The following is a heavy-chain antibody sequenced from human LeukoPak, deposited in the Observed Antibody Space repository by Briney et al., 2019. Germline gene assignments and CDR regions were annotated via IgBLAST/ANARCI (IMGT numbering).Heavy chain of an antibody. V-gene: IGHV3-21*01. CDR2: ISSCSSYI. J-gene: IGHJ4*02. CDR1: GFTFSSYS. CDR3: ARDPEYSSSSFDY. D-gene: IGHD6-6*01. Sequence: PGGSLRLSCAASGFTFSSYSMNWVRQAPGKGLEWVSSISSCSSYIYYADSVKGRFTISRDNAKNSLYLQMNSLRAEDTAVYYCARDPEYSSSSFDYWGQGTLVTVSS.